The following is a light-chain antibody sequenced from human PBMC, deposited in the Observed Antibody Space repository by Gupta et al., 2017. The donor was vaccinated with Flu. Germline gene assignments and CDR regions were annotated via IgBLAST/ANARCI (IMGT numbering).Light chain of an antibody. CDR1: SSNIGAND. CDR2: SNS. J-gene: IGLJ2*01. Sequence: QAVLTQAPSASGTPGQWVTISCSGSSSNIGANDLNWYQQLPGTAPKLLIYSNSQRPSGVPDRFSGSKSGTSASLAISGLQSEDEADYYCATWDQSLNGVVFGGGTKLTVL. V-gene: IGLV1-44*01. CDR3: ATWDQSLNGVV.